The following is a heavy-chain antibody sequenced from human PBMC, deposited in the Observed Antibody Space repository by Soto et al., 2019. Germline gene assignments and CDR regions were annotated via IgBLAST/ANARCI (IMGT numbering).Heavy chain of an antibody. V-gene: IGHV3-30*09. J-gene: IGHJ4*02. CDR2: ISYDGVKK. Sequence: QVQVVESGGGVVQPGRSLRLSCAASGFTFRSYAMHWVRQAPGKGLEWVAVISYDGVKKYYADSERGRFAISRDNSQNMVYLQMDSLRSEDTAVYYCARDHLEYSTLFYWGQGALVTVSS. CDR3: ARDHLEYSTLFY. D-gene: IGHD6-13*01. CDR1: GFTFRSYA.